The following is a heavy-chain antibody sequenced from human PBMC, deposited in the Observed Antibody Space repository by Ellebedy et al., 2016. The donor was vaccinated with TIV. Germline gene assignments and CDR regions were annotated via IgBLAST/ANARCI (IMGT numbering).Heavy chain of an antibody. CDR1: GFTFSNYG. CDR2: IWYDGSNE. CDR3: ARAVGTSGTGAPY. Sequence: GESLKISCAASGFTFSNYGMNWVRQAPGKGLEWVAVIWYDGSNEYYADSVKGRFTISRDNSKNTLHLQMNSLRVEDTAVYYCARAVGTSGTGAPYWGQGTLVSVSS. V-gene: IGHV3-33*01. D-gene: IGHD3-10*01. J-gene: IGHJ4*02.